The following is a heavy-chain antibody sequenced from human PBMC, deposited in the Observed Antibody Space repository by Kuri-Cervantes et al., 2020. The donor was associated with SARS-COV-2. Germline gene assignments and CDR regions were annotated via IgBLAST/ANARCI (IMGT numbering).Heavy chain of an antibody. V-gene: IGHV3-48*01. Sequence: GGSLRLSCAASGFTFSSYSMNWVRQAPGKGLEWVSYISSSSTIYYADSVKGRFTISRDNSKNTLYLQMNSLRAEDTAVYYCAKDINWNTYYYYYGMDVWGQGTTVTVSS. CDR3: AKDINWNTYYYYYGMDV. D-gene: IGHD1-20*01. CDR2: ISSSSTI. J-gene: IGHJ6*02. CDR1: GFTFSSYS.